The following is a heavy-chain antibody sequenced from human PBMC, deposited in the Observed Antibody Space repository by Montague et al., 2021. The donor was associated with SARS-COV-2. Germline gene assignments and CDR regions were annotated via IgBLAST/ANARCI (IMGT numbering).Heavy chain of an antibody. CDR1: GDSIPNHY. J-gene: IGHJ4*02. D-gene: IGHD3-10*01. CDR3: ARDRFDFGAGRQGKIDF. V-gene: IGHV4-4*07. Sequence: SETLSLTCSVSGDSIPNHYWSWIRQPAGKGLVLIGRMHFTGKTNFSPFFSSRLTMSADTSKNPFSLKLTSLTAADTAIYFCARDRFDFGAGRQGKIDFWGQGTLVTVSS. CDR2: MHFTGKT.